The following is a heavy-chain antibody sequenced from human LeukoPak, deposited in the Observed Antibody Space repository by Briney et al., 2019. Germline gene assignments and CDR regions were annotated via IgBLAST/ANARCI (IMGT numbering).Heavy chain of an antibody. CDR1: GFTFVDFG. CDR2: INWDGSIT. J-gene: IGHJ4*02. CDR3: ARDRQGTSFSASHFDC. D-gene: IGHD6-6*01. Sequence: PGGSLRLSCETSGFTFVDFGLSWVRQAPGKGLEWISGINWDGSITDYADSVKGRFTMSRDNARNSLYLQMDSLRVEDTAFYYCARDRQGTSFSASHFDCWGQGTLVTVSS. V-gene: IGHV3-20*04.